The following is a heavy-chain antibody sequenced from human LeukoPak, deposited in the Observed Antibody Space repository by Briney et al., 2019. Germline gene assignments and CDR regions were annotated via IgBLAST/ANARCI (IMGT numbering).Heavy chain of an antibody. CDR2: LYGGGTT. D-gene: IGHD3-9*01. CDR1: GFTVSSNY. J-gene: IGHJ4*02. CDR3: ARGRDDPYYDILTGLDY. V-gene: IGHV3-53*01. Sequence: GGSLRLSCAASGFTVSSNYITWVRQAPGKGLEWVSVLYGGGTTYYADSVKGRFTISRDNSNNTLYLQMNSLRAEDTAVYYCARGRDDPYYDILTGLDYWGQGTLVTVSS.